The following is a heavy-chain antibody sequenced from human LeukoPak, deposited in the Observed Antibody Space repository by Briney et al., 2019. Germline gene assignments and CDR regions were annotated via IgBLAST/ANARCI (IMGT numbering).Heavy chain of an antibody. CDR2: ISAYNGNT. D-gene: IGHD6-13*01. CDR1: GYTFTSYG. V-gene: IGHV1-18*01. CDR3: ASVSSWSPRDYYYGMDV. Sequence: GASVKVSCKASGYTFTSYGISWVRRAPGQGLEWMGWISAYNGNTNYAQKLQGRVTMTTDTSTSTAYMELRSLRSDDTAVYYCASVSSWSPRDYYYGMDVWGQGTTVTVSS. J-gene: IGHJ6*02.